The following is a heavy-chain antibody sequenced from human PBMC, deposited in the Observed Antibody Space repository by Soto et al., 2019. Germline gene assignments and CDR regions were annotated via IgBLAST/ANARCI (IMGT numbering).Heavy chain of an antibody. J-gene: IGHJ6*02. CDR2: INPNSGGT. V-gene: IGHV1-2*02. CDR3: ARDRVLVRVVVVTPYGMDV. CDR1: GYTFTGYY. Sequence: GASVKVSCKASGYTFTGYYMHWVRQAPGQGLEWMGWINPNSGGTNYAQKFQGRVTMTRDTSISTAYMELSRLRSDDTAVYYCARDRVLVRVVVVTPYGMDVWGQGTTVTVSS. D-gene: IGHD3-22*01.